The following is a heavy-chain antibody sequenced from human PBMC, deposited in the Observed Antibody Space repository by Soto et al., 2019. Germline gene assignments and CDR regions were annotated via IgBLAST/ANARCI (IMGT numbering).Heavy chain of an antibody. CDR2: IYYSGST. CDR3: ARVPPAQLLGIWFDY. J-gene: IGHJ4*02. CDR1: GGSISSYY. Sequence: SETLSLTCTVSGGSISSYYWSWIRQPPGKGLEWIGYIYYSGSTNYNPSLKSRVTISVDTSKNQFSLKLSSVTAADTAVYYCARVPPAQLLGIWFDYWGQGTLVTVSS. D-gene: IGHD7-27*01. V-gene: IGHV4-59*01.